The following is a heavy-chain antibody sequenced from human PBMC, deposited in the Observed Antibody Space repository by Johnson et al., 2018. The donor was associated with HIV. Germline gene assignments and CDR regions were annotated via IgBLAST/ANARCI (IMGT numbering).Heavy chain of an antibody. Sequence: QVQLLESGGGVVQPGRSLRLSCAAPGFTFSSYGMHWVRQAPGKGLEWVAVISYDGSNKYYADSVKGRFTISRDNSKNTLYLQMNSLRAEDTAVYYCAKDLMYNWNDVGAFDIWGQGTMVTVSS. V-gene: IGHV3-30*18. CDR1: GFTFSSYG. J-gene: IGHJ3*02. CDR2: ISYDGSNK. CDR3: AKDLMYNWNDVGAFDI. D-gene: IGHD1-1*01.